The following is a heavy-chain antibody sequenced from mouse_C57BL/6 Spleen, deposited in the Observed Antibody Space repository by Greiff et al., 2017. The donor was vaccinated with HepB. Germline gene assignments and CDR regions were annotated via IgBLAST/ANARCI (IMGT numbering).Heavy chain of an antibody. CDR1: GFTFSNYW. CDR2: IRLKSDNYAT. V-gene: IGHV6-3*01. Sequence: EVKLMESGGGLVQPGGSMKLSCVASGFTFSNYWMNWVRQSPEKGLEWVAQIRLKSDNYATHYAESVKGRFTISRDDSKSSVYLQMNNLRAEDTGIYYCTGGGDGPYYFDYWGQGTTLTVSS. D-gene: IGHD2-3*01. J-gene: IGHJ2*01. CDR3: TGGGDGPYYFDY.